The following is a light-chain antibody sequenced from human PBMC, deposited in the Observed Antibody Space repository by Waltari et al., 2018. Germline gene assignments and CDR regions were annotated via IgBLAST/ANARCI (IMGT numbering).Light chain of an antibody. CDR1: PSLSSDY. V-gene: IGKV3-20*01. CDR2: GAA. Sequence: EIVLTQSPGTLSLSPGESATLTCRASPSLSSDYLAWYQQKPGQAPRLLIYGAANRADGTPDRFSGRGADADFTLTISRLEPEDFAVYYCQQYDDTPHTPVSFGGGTRVDI. J-gene: IGKJ4*01. CDR3: QQYDDTPHTPVS.